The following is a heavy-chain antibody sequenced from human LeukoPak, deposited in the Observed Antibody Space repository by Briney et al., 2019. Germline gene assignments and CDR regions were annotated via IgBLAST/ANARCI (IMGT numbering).Heavy chain of an antibody. Sequence: GGALQISWKGSGYHFTSYWIGWVRQGPGKGLEGMGILSPGDSDTRYSPSFHGQVTISADRSISTAYLQWSSLKASDTAMCYCARPAVVAAFDAFDVWGLGTMVTVSS. D-gene: IGHD2-15*01. J-gene: IGHJ3*01. V-gene: IGHV5-51*01. CDR3: ARPAVVAAFDAFDV. CDR2: LSPGDSDT. CDR1: GYHFTSYW.